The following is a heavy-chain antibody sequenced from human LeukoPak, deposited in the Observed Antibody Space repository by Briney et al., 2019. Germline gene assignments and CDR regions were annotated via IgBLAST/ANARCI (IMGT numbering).Heavy chain of an antibody. CDR2: IYYSGST. V-gene: IGHV4-61*08. J-gene: IGHJ4*02. Sequence: SETLSLTCTVSGGSISSGDYYWSWIRQPPGKGLEWIGYIYYSGSTNYNPSLKSRVTISVDTSKNQFSLKLSSVTAADTAVYYCARDLSTEGATDYWGQGTLVTVSS. D-gene: IGHD5/OR15-5a*01. CDR3: ARDLSTEGATDY. CDR1: GGSISSGDYY.